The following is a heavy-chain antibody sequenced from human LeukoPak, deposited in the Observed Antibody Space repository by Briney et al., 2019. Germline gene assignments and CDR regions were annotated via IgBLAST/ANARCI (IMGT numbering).Heavy chain of an antibody. CDR2: INHSGST. Sequence: SETLSLTCTVSGGSISSYYWSWIRQPPGKGLEWIGEINHSGSTNYNPSLKSRVTISVDTSKNQFSLKLSSVTAADTAVYYCARGTHDYGVYWGQGTLVTVSS. CDR3: ARGTHDYGVY. V-gene: IGHV4-34*01. CDR1: GGSISSYY. J-gene: IGHJ4*02.